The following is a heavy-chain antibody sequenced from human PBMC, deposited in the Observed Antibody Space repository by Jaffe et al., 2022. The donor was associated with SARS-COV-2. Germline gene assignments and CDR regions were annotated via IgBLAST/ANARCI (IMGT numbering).Heavy chain of an antibody. CDR3: ARGGPNQYCSGGSCYLFGGYYYGMDV. V-gene: IGHV1-8*01. Sequence: QVQLVQSGAEVKKPGASVKVSCKASGYTFTSYDINWVRQATGQGLEWMGWMNPNSGNTGYAQKFQGRVTMTRNTSISTAYMELSSLRSEDTAVYYCARGGPNQYCSGGSCYLFGGYYYGMDVWGQGTTVTVSS. CDR2: MNPNSGNT. CDR1: GYTFTSYD. J-gene: IGHJ6*02. D-gene: IGHD2-15*01.